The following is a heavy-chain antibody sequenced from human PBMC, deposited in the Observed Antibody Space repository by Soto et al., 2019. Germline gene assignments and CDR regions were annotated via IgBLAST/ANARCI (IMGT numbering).Heavy chain of an antibody. D-gene: IGHD2-2*01. CDR2: ISGSGGST. V-gene: IGHV3-23*01. CDR3: AKETPGGYCSSTSCYGKYFDY. CDR1: GFTFSSYA. J-gene: IGHJ4*02. Sequence: GGSLRLSCAASGFTFSSYAMSWVRQAPGKGLEWVSAISGSGGSTYYADSVKGRFTISRDNSKNTLYLQMNSLRAEDTAVYYCAKETPGGYCSSTSCYGKYFDYWGQGTLVTVSS.